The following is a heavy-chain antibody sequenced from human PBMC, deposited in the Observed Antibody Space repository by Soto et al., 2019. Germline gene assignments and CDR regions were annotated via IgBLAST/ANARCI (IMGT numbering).Heavy chain of an antibody. Sequence: LRKDNGQGLEWMGWINTNTGNPTYAQGFTGRFVFSLDTSVSTAYLQICSLKAEDTAVYYCARQGPLLRFLEDWNWFDPWGQGTLVTVSS. V-gene: IGHV7-4-1*01. CDR3: ARQGPLLRFLEDWNWFDP. CDR2: INTNTGNP. D-gene: IGHD3-3*01. J-gene: IGHJ5*02.